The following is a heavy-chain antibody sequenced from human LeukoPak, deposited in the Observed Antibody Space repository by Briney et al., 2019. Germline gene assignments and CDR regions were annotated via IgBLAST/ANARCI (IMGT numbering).Heavy chain of an antibody. CDR1: GGSISSGGYY. CDR3: ARHKPKPLYYFDY. J-gene: IGHJ4*02. CDR2: IYYSGST. V-gene: IGHV4-31*03. Sequence: SQTLSLTCTVSGGSISSGGYYWSWIRQHPGKGLEWIGYIYYSGSTYYNPSLKSRVTISVDTSKNQFSLKLSSVTAADTAVYYCARHKPKPLYYFDYWGQGTLVTVSS.